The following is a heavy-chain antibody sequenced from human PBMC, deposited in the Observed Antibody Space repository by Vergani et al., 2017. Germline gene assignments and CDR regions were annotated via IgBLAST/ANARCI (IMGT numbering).Heavy chain of an antibody. CDR1: GFTFSSYE. V-gene: IGHV3-48*03. J-gene: IGHJ4*02. Sequence: EVQLVESGGGLVQPGGSLRLSCAASGFTFSSYEMNWVRQAPGKGLEWVSYISSSGSTIYYADSVKGRFTISRDNAKNSLYLQMNSLRAEDTAVYYCAKSGRMGAAAAPDFDYWGQGTLVTVSS. CDR3: AKSGRMGAAAAPDFDY. D-gene: IGHD6-13*01. CDR2: ISSSGSTI.